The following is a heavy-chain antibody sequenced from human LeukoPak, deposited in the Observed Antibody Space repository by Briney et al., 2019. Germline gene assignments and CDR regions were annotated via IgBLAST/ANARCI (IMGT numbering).Heavy chain of an antibody. V-gene: IGHV1-46*01. CDR1: GYTSTSYY. D-gene: IGHD5-18*01. CDR2: INPSGGST. J-gene: IGHJ5*02. CDR3: ARVVGYSYGFGWFDP. Sequence: ASVKVSCKASGYTSTSYYMHWVRQAPGQGLEWMGIINPSGGSTSYAQKLQGRVTMTTDTSTSTAYMELRSLRSDDTAVYYCARVVGYSYGFGWFDPWGQGTLVTVSS.